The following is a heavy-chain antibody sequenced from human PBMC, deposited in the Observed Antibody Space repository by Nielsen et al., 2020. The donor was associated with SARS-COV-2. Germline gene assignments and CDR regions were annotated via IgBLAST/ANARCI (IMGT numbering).Heavy chain of an antibody. J-gene: IGHJ6*03. D-gene: IGHD3-3*01. Sequence: WVRQAPGQGLEWMGGIIPIFGTANYAQKFQGRVTITADESTSTAYMELSSLRSEDTAVYYCAIATFLYYDFWSGYSVNHYYYMDVWGKGTTVTVSS. CDR3: AIATFLYYDFWSGYSVNHYYYMDV. V-gene: IGHV1-69*01. CDR2: IIPIFGTA.